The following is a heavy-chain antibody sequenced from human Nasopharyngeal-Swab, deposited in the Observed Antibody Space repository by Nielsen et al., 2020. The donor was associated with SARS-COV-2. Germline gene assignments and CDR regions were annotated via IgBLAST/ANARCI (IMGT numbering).Heavy chain of an antibody. V-gene: IGHV3-23*01. CDR3: ASRPARSQWNYEAY. D-gene: IGHD1-7*01. Sequence: GSLKISCAASGFTFSSDVMSWVRQAPGRGLEWVSAFSGSDGATYYADSVKGRFTISRDNSKNTLYLQMNSLRAEDTAIYYCASRPARSQWNYEAYWGQGTLITVSS. J-gene: IGHJ4*02. CDR1: GFTFSSDV. CDR2: FSGSDGAT.